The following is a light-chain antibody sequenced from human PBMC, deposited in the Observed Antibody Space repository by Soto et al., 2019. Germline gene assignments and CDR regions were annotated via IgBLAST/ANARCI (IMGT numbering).Light chain of an antibody. CDR3: QQRSNWPPMYT. J-gene: IGKJ2*01. CDR1: QSVSSY. Sequence: EIVLTQSPVTLSLSPGERATLSCRASQSVSSYLAWYQQKPGQAPRLLIYDASNRATGIPARFSGSGSGTDVTLTISSLEPEDFAVYYCQQRSNWPPMYTFGQGTKLEIK. V-gene: IGKV3-11*01. CDR2: DAS.